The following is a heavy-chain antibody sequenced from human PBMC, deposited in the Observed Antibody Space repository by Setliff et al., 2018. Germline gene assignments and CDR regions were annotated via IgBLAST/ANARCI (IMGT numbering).Heavy chain of an antibody. Sequence: ASVKVSCKASGYTFTNYGISWVRQAPGQGLEWMGGISAYTGNTYSAQKFQGRLTMTTDTSTTTAYMELRSLRSDDTAVYYCSRLVRYCTRTSCQRASGDDYWGQGTLVTVSS. D-gene: IGHD2-2*01. CDR3: SRLVRYCTRTSCQRASGDDY. CDR2: ISAYTGNT. CDR1: GYTFTNYG. V-gene: IGHV1-18*01. J-gene: IGHJ4*02.